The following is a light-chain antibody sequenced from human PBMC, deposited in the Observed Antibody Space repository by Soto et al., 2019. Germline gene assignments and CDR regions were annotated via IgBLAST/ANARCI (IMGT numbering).Light chain of an antibody. V-gene: IGKV3D-20*01. Sequence: EVVQTQTRATLSVSPRERATLSCRASQSVSSNLAWYQQKPALAPRLLIYDGFLRATGIPDRFSGSGSGTDFTLTISRLEPEDFAVYYCQQSGYSPITFAQGTRLEIK. CDR3: QQSGYSPIT. CDR1: QSVSSN. CDR2: DGF. J-gene: IGKJ5*01.